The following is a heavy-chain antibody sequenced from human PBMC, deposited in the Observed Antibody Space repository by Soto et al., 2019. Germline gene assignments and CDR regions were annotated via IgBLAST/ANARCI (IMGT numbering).Heavy chain of an antibody. V-gene: IGHV4-30-4*01. CDR3: ARGRGAARPGWFDP. Sequence: SETLSLTCTVSGGSISSGDYYWSWIRQPPGKGLEWIGYIYYSGSTYYNPSLKSRVTISVDTSKNQFSLKLSSVTAADTAVYYCARGRGAARPGWFDPWGQGTLVTVYS. J-gene: IGHJ5*02. CDR2: IYYSGST. D-gene: IGHD6-6*01. CDR1: GGSISSGDYY.